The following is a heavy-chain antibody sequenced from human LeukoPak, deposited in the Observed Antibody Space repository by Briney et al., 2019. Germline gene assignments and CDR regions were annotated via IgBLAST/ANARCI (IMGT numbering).Heavy chain of an antibody. Sequence: GGSLRLSCAASGFTFSSYSMNWVRQAPGKGLEWVSSISSSSSYIYYADSVKGRFTISRDNAKNSLYLQMNSLRAEDTAVYYCARVVAAAGKSWFDPWGQGTLVTVSS. CDR3: ARVVAAAGKSWFDP. D-gene: IGHD6-13*01. CDR1: GFTFSSYS. V-gene: IGHV3-21*01. J-gene: IGHJ5*02. CDR2: ISSSSSYI.